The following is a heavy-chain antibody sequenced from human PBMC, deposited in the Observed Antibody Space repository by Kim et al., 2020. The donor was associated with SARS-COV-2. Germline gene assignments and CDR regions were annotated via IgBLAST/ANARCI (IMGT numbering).Heavy chain of an antibody. J-gene: IGHJ6*01. CDR1: GGSLSSSSYY. V-gene: IGHV4-39*01. CDR2: TYYIGNT. Sequence: SETLSLTCTVSGGSLSSSSYYWGWIRQPPGKGLEWIGTTYYIGNTYYNPSLKSRVTISVDTSKNQFSLKLGSVTAADTAVYYFARQQRYSSGWYVAFYY. CDR3: ARQQRYSSGWYVAFYY. D-gene: IGHD6-19*01.